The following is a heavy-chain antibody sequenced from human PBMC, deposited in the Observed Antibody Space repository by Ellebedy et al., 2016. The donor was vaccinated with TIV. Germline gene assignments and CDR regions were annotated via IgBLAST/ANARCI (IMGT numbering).Heavy chain of an antibody. CDR1: GYTFSAYG. V-gene: IGHV1-18*04. D-gene: IGHD3-10*01. CDR2: ISGYNGET. CDR3: ARDSAHAEGRNYGLDV. J-gene: IGHJ6*02. Sequence: ASVKVSCKASGYTFSAYGLSWVRQAPGQGLEWMGWISGYNGETTYAQKVQGRVTMTTDTSTKIGYMELRSLRSDDTAMYYCARDSAHAEGRNYGLDVWGQGTTVTVSS.